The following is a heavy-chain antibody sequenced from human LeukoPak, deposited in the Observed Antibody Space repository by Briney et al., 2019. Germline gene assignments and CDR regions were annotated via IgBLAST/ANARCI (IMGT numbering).Heavy chain of an antibody. V-gene: IGHV1-2*02. CDR3: ARDVQQLANYYYYGLDV. CDR2: INPNSGGT. Sequence: GASVKVSCKASGYTFTGYYMHWVRQAPGQGLEWMGWINPNSGGTNYAQKFQGRVTMTRDTSISTAYMELSRLRSDDTAVYYCARDVQQLANYYYYGLDVWGQGTTVTVSS. CDR1: GYTFTGYY. J-gene: IGHJ6*02. D-gene: IGHD6-13*01.